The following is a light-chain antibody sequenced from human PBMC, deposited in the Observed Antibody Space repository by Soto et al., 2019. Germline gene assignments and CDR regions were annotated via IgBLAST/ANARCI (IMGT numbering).Light chain of an antibody. CDR1: QSVSGN. CDR3: QQYNNWFSIT. CDR2: SAS. Sequence: EIVMTQSPATLSVSPGERATLSCRASQSVSGNLAWYQQKPGQAPRLLIYSASTRANGIPARFSGSGSGTEFTLTISSLQSEDFAVYYCQQYNNWFSITFGQGKRLEIK. J-gene: IGKJ5*01. V-gene: IGKV3-15*01.